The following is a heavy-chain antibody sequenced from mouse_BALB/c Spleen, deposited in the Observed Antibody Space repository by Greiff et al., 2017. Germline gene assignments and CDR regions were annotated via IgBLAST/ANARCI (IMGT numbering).Heavy chain of an antibody. CDR1: GFTFSSYG. D-gene: IGHD1-3*01. Sequence: EVMLVESGGGLVQPGGSLKLSCAASGFTFSSYGMSWVRQTPDKRLELVATINSNGGSTYYPDSVKGRFTISRDNAKNTLYLQMSSLKSEDTAMYYCARLKGAMDYWGQGTSVTVSS. J-gene: IGHJ4*01. CDR2: INSNGGST. V-gene: IGHV5-6-3*01. CDR3: ARLKGAMDY.